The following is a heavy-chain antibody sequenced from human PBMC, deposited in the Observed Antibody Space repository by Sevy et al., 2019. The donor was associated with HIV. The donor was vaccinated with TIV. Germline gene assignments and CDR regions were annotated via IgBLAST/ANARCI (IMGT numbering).Heavy chain of an antibody. Sequence: GWSLRLSCAASGFTLSSNAMSWVRQAPGKGLEWVSSISSTGGSTYHADSVRGRFSISRDNSKNTLYLHMNSLRAEDTAVYYCAKDPNVDTAMAYYFDYWGQGTLVTVSS. CDR3: AKDPNVDTAMAYYFDY. CDR1: GFTLSSNA. D-gene: IGHD5-18*01. CDR2: ISSTGGST. V-gene: IGHV3-23*01. J-gene: IGHJ4*02.